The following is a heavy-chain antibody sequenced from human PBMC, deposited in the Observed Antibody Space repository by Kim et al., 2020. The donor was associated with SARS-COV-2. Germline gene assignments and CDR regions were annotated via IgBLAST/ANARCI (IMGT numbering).Heavy chain of an antibody. CDR2: IKGDGSDT. CDR1: GFTFSSYW. CDR3: ARGSFQQGFDP. J-gene: IGHJ5*02. Sequence: GGSLRLSCEASGFTFSSYWMNWVRHGPGKGLVWVSRIKGDGSDTHYADFVKGRFTISRDNAKNTLHLQLNSLGVEDTATYYCARGSFQQGFDPWGQGTLVTVSS. V-gene: IGHV3-74*01. D-gene: IGHD6-13*01.